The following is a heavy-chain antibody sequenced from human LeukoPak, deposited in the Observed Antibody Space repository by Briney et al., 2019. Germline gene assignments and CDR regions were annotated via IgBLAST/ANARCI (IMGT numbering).Heavy chain of an antibody. Sequence: PGGSLRLSCAASGFTFSNYWMHWVRQAPGKGLVWVSRIKTDGSYTTYADSVKGRFTISRDNAKNTLYLQMYSLRAKDTAIYYCAREREGHYAGWGLDYWRLGTLVTV. CDR3: AREREGHYAGWGLDY. CDR2: IKTDGSYT. D-gene: IGHD4-17*01. V-gene: IGHV3-74*01. CDR1: GFTFSNYW. J-gene: IGHJ4*02.